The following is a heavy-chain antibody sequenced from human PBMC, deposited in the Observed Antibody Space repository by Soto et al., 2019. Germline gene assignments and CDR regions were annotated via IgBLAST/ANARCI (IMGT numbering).Heavy chain of an antibody. J-gene: IGHJ6*03. Sequence: GGSLRLSCAASGFTFSSYSMNWVRQAPGKGLEWVSYISSSSSTIYYADSVKGRFTISRDNAKNSLYLQMNSLRAEDTAVYYCARGSGGGSCYSKYCYYYYMDVWGKGTTVTVSS. CDR1: GFTFSSYS. V-gene: IGHV3-48*01. CDR3: ARGSGGGSCYSKYCYYYYMDV. D-gene: IGHD2-15*01. CDR2: ISSSSSTI.